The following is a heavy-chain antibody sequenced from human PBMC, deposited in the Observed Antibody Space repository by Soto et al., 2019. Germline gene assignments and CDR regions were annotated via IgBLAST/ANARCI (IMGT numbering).Heavy chain of an antibody. J-gene: IGHJ2*01. CDR1: GFTFDDYA. CDR2: ISWNSGSI. V-gene: IGHV3-9*01. D-gene: IGHD3-22*01. CDR3: AKTTIGHYYDSSGYPNWYFDL. Sequence: EVQLVESGGGLVQPGRSLRLSCAASGFTFDDYAMHWVRQAPGKGLEWGSGISWNSGSIGYADSVKGRFTISRDNAKNSLYLQMNSLRAEDTALYYCAKTTIGHYYDSSGYPNWYFDLWGRGTLVTVSS.